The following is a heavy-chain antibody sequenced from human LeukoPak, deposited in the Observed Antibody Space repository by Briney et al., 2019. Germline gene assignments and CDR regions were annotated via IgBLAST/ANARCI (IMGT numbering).Heavy chain of an antibody. CDR1: GGTLSSYA. J-gene: IGHJ6*02. V-gene: IGHV1-69*13. CDR2: IIPIFGTA. D-gene: IGHD3-22*01. Sequence: SVKVSCKASGGTLSSYAISWVRQAPGQGLEWMGGIIPIFGTANYAQKFQGRVTITADESTSTAYMELSSLRSEDTAVYYCARESYYDSSGYLTAPYYYYYGMDVWGQGTTVTVSS. CDR3: ARESYYDSSGYLTAPYYYYYGMDV.